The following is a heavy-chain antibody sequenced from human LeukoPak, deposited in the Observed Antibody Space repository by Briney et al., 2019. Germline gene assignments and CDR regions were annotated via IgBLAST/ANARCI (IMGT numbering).Heavy chain of an antibody. CDR1: GYTFTGYY. V-gene: IGHV1-2*06. D-gene: IGHD3-3*01. Sequence: ASVKVSCKASGYTFTGYYMHWVRHAPGQGLEWMGRTNPNSGGTNYAQKFQGRVTMTRDTSISTAYMELSRLRSDDTAVYYCARSGRGAFGVVMNKYYFDYWGQGTLVTVSS. CDR2: TNPNSGGT. CDR3: ARSGRGAFGVVMNKYYFDY. J-gene: IGHJ4*02.